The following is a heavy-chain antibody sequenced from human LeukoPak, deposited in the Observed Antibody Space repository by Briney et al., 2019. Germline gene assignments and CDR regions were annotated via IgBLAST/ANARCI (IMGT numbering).Heavy chain of an antibody. V-gene: IGHV3-23*01. CDR3: AKRSDYGGNWNYFDY. CDR2: ISGRSADT. J-gene: IGHJ4*02. D-gene: IGHD4-23*01. CDR1: GFTFSIHG. Sequence: GGSLRLSCAASGFTFSIHGMSWVRQAPGKGLEWVSTISGRSADTYYADSVKGRFTISRDDSKNTLYLQMNSLRAEDTAVYYCAKRSDYGGNWNYFDYWGQGTLVTVSS.